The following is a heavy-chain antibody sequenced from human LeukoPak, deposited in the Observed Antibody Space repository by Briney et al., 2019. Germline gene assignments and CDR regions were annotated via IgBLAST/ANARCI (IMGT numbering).Heavy chain of an antibody. CDR1: GGSFSGCY. CDR2: INHSGST. V-gene: IGHV4-34*01. D-gene: IGHD3-16*01. Sequence: SETLSLTCAVYGGSFSGCYWSWIRQPPGKGLEWIGEINHSGSTNYNPSLKSRVTISVDTSKNQFSLKLSSVTAADTAVYYCARLGRVNWFDPWGQGTLVTVSS. J-gene: IGHJ5*02. CDR3: ARLGRVNWFDP.